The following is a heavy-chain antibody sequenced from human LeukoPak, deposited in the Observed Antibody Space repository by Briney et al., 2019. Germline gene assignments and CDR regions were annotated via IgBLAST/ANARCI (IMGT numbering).Heavy chain of an antibody. CDR3: ARFHGRFGGFDY. Sequence: GGSLRLSCAASDFVFSDYYMSWVRQAPGKGLEWVSYISSSGNSIYYADSVKGRFTISRDNAKNSLYLQMNSLRAEDTAVYYCARFHGRFGGFDYWGQGTLVTVSS. CDR1: DFVFSDYY. D-gene: IGHD3-10*01. V-gene: IGHV3-11*01. CDR2: ISSSGNSI. J-gene: IGHJ4*02.